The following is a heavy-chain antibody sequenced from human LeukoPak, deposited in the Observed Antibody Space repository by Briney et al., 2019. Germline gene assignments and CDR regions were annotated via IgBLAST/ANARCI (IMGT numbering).Heavy chain of an antibody. J-gene: IGHJ3*02. D-gene: IGHD3-22*01. V-gene: IGHV4-34*01. Sequence: SETLSLTCAVYGGSFSGYYWSWIRQPPGKGLEWIGEINHSGSTNYNPSLKSRVTISVDTSKNQFSLKLSSVTAADTAVYYCARGVYYDSSGYYPDGDDAFDIWGQGTMVTVPS. CDR3: ARGVYYDSSGYYPDGDDAFDI. CDR1: GGSFSGYY. CDR2: INHSGST.